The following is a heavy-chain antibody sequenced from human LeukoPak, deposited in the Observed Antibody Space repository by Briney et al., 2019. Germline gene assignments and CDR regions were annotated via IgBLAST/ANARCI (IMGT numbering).Heavy chain of an antibody. CDR3: ATDDYYDSSGND. J-gene: IGHJ4*02. V-gene: IGHV3-21*01. CDR1: GLTFSSYS. D-gene: IGHD3-22*01. CDR2: ISSSSSYI. Sequence: PGGSLRLSCAASGLTFSSYSMNWVRQAPGKGLEWVSSISSSSSYIYYADSVKGRFTISRDNAKNSLYLQMNSLRAEDTAVYYCATDDYYDSSGNDWGQGTLVTVSS.